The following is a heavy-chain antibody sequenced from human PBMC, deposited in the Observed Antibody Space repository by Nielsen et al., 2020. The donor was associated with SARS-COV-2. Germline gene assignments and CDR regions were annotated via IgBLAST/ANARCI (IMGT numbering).Heavy chain of an antibody. V-gene: IGHV1-18*01. D-gene: IGHD1-26*01. CDR1: GYTFTSYG. Sequence: ASVKVSCKASGYTFTSYGISWVRQAPGQGLEWMGWISAYNGNTNYAQKLQGRVTMTTDTSTSTAYMELRSLRSDDTAVYYCARYVGAAFYYGMDVWGQGTTVTVSS. CDR2: ISAYNGNT. CDR3: ARYVGAAFYYGMDV. J-gene: IGHJ6*02.